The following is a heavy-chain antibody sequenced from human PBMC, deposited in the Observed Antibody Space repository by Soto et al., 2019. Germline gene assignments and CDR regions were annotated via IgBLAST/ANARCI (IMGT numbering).Heavy chain of an antibody. CDR3: ASPTHYDILTGYHY. Sequence: GASVKVSCKASGGTFSSYAISWVRQAPGQGLEWMGGIIPIFGTANYAQKFRGRVTITADESTSTAYMELSSLRSEDTAVYYCASPTHYDILTGYHYWGQGTLVTVSS. J-gene: IGHJ4*02. D-gene: IGHD3-9*01. V-gene: IGHV1-69*13. CDR2: IIPIFGTA. CDR1: GGTFSSYA.